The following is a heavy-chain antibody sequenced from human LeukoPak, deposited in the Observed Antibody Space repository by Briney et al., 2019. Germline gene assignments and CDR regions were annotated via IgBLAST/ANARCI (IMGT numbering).Heavy chain of an antibody. J-gene: IGHJ4*02. V-gene: IGHV3-30*04. Sequence: GRSLRLSCAASGFTFSSYAMHWVRQAPGKGLEWVAVISYDGSNKYYADSVKGRFTISRDNSKNTLYLQMNSLRAEATAVYYCARLREIPVFGVVTKSTSYFDYWGQGTLVTVSS. CDR1: GFTFSSYA. CDR2: ISYDGSNK. CDR3: ARLREIPVFGVVTKSTSYFDY. D-gene: IGHD3-3*01.